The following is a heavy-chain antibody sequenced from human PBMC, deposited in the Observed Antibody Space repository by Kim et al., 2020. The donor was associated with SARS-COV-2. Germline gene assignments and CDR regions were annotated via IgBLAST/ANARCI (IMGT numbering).Heavy chain of an antibody. CDR2: IVVGSGNT. J-gene: IGHJ4*02. D-gene: IGHD3-22*01. CDR3: AAEGPSSGNIH. V-gene: IGHV1-58*01. CDR1: GFTFTSSA. Sequence: SVKVSCKASGFTFTSSAVQWVRQARGQRLEWIGWIVVGSGNTNYAQKFQERVTITRDTSTSTAYMELSSLRSEDTAVYYCAAEGPSSGNIHWGQGTLVTVSS.